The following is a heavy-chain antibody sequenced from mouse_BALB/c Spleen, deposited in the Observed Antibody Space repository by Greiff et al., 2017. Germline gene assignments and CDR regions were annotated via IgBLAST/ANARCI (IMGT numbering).Heavy chain of an antibody. CDR2: IRSKSNNYAT. V-gene: IGHV10-1*02. Sequence: EVQLVESGGGLVQPKGSLKLSCAASGFTFNTYAMNWVRQAPGKGLEWVARIRSKSNNYATYYADSVTDRFTISRDDSQSMLYLQMNNLKTEDTAMYYCVRRDYFDYWGQGTTLTVSS. J-gene: IGHJ2*01. CDR1: GFTFNTYA. CDR3: VRRDYFDY.